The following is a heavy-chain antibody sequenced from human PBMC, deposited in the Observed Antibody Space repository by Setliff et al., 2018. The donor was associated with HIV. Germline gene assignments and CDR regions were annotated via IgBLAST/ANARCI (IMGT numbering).Heavy chain of an antibody. J-gene: IGHJ6*02. CDR2: FDPEDGQR. CDR3: ATTGPYSGSLYGMDV. CDR1: GYTLTGSA. D-gene: IGHD1-26*01. V-gene: IGHV1-24*01. Sequence: ASVKVSCKVSGYTLTGSAIQWVRQAPGKGLEWVGGFDPEDGQRIYAQKFQGRVTMTEDTSTDTAYMELSSLSFEDTAVYYCATTGPYSGSLYGMDVWGQGTTGTVS.